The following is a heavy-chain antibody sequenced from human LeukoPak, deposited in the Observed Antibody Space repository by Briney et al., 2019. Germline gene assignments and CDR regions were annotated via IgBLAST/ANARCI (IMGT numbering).Heavy chain of an antibody. Sequence: EASVKVSCKASGCTFTSYGISWVRQAPGQGLEWMGWISAYNGNTNYAQKLQGRVTMTTDTSTSTAYMELRSLRSDDTAVYYCARDLWGTYYYDSSGYYIDYWGQGTLVTVSS. CDR3: ARDLWGTYYYDSSGYYIDY. J-gene: IGHJ4*02. V-gene: IGHV1-18*01. CDR2: ISAYNGNT. D-gene: IGHD3-22*01. CDR1: GCTFTSYG.